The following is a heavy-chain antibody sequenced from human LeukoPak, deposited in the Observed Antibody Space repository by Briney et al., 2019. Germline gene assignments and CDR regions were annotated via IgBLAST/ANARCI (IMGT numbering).Heavy chain of an antibody. CDR1: GFTFSNYG. D-gene: IGHD2-21*02. CDR2: VSYDGSNK. V-gene: IGHV3-30*18. J-gene: IGHJ4*02. Sequence: GGSLRLSCAASGFTFSNYGMHWVRQAPGKGLEWVAVVSYDGSNKYYADSVKGRFTISRDNSKNTLYLQMNSLRAEDTAVYYCAKDFWDVVVTATSIDYWGQGTLVTASS. CDR3: AKDFWDVVVTATSIDY.